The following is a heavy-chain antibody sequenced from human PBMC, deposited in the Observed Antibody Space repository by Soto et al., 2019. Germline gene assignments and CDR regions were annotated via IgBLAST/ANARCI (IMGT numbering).Heavy chain of an antibody. D-gene: IGHD2-2*01. CDR1: GCSISSGDYY. CDR3: ARLGGHYRLLTNTPDY. Sequence: RSLTCTVSGCSISSGDYYWSWIRQPPGKGLEWIGYIYYSGSTYYNPSLKSRVTISVDTSKNQFSLKLSSVTAADTAVYYCARLGGHYRLLTNTPDYWGQGNLVTVSS. V-gene: IGHV4-30-4*01. J-gene: IGHJ4*02. CDR2: IYYSGST.